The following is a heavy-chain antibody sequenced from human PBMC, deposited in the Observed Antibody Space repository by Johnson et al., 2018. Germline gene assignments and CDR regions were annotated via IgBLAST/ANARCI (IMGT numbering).Heavy chain of an antibody. D-gene: IGHD5-12*01. CDR1: EFNVSSNY. CDR3: ARVVATSTYGMDV. J-gene: IGHJ6*02. CDR2: VYSGGRT. V-gene: IGHV3-53*01. Sequence: VQLVESGGGLIQPGGSLRLSCAGSEFNVSSNYMNWVRQAPGKGLEWVSVVYSGGRTSYADSVKGRFTISRDNSQTTLYLQRNRLRADETAVYYCARVVATSTYGMDVWGQGTTVTVSS.